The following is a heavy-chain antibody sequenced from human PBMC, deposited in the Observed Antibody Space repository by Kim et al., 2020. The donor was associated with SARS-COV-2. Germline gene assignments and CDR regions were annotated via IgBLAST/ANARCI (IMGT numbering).Heavy chain of an antibody. CDR3: AKASTVTIKMGYFDY. V-gene: IGHV3-23*01. Sequence: GESLRLSCAASGFTFSSYAMSWVRQAPGKGLEWVSAISGSGGSTYYADSVKGRFTISRDNSKNTLYLQMNSLRAEDTAVYYCAKASTVTIKMGYFDYWGQGTLVTVSS. CDR2: ISGSGGST. J-gene: IGHJ4*02. CDR1: GFTFSSYA. D-gene: IGHD4-17*01.